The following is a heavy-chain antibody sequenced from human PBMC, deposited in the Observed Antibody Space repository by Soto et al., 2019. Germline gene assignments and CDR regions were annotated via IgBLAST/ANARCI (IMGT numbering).Heavy chain of an antibody. CDR3: ARDCSGGSCYPGMDV. Sequence: EVQLVESGGGLVKPGGSRRLSCAASGFNFNSYTINWVRQAPGKRLEWLSSISSSGYIFSTDSVRGRFTISRDNDKNSVYLQINILRAEDTAVDFCARDCSGGSCYPGMDVWGQGTKVTGS. CDR1: GFNFNSYT. V-gene: IGHV3-21*01. CDR2: ISSSGYI. J-gene: IGHJ6*02. D-gene: IGHD2-15*01.